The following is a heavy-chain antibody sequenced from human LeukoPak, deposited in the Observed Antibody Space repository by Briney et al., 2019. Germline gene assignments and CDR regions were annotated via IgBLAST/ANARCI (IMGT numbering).Heavy chain of an antibody. CDR1: GFTFSDYY. CDR2: ISTSGSTI. V-gene: IGHV3-11*01. J-gene: IGHJ6*03. CDR3: ARDGVLRYFDWLFPYYMDV. Sequence: PGGSLRLSCAASGFTFSDYYMNWIRQAPGKGLEWVSYISTSGSTIYYADSVKGRFTISRDNAKNSLYLQMNSLRAEDTAVYHCARDGVLRYFDWLFPYYMDVWGKGTTVTISS. D-gene: IGHD3-9*01.